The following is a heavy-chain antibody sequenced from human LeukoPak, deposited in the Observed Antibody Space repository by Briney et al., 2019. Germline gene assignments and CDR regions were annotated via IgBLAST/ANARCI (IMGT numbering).Heavy chain of an antibody. CDR3: ARVKVVPAAIRVYYYMDV. CDR1: GFTFGSYS. D-gene: IGHD2-2*01. CDR2: ISSSSSTI. J-gene: IGHJ6*03. Sequence: GGSLRLSCAASGFTFGSYSMNWVRQAPGKGLEWVSYISSSSSTIYYADSVKGRFTISRDNAKNSLYLQMNSLRAEDTAVYYCARVKVVPAAIRVYYYMDVWGKGTTVTVSS. V-gene: IGHV3-48*04.